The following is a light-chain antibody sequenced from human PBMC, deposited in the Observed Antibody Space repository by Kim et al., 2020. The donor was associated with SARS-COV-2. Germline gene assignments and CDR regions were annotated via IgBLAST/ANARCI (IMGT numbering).Light chain of an antibody. Sequence: VTPKEKVTITCRASQSIGSNLHWYQQKPDQSPKLLIKYGSQSISGVPSRFSGSGSGTDFTLTINSLEPEDAATYYCHQSSSVPFTFGPGTKVDIK. CDR1: QSIGSN. J-gene: IGKJ3*01. V-gene: IGKV6-21*02. CDR3: HQSSSVPFT. CDR2: YGS.